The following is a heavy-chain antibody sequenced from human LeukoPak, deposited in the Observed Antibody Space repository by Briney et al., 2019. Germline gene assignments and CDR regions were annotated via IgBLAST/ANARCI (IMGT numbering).Heavy chain of an antibody. J-gene: IGHJ4*02. Sequence: PGTSLRLSCAASGFTFSHYGIHWVRQAPGKGLEWVAVMSYDGNNEHYADSVKGRFIVSRNNSKNTLDLQMNSLRPEDTGIYYCAKANWVSNADAVWWGQGTQVTVSS. V-gene: IGHV3-30*18. D-gene: IGHD1-1*01. CDR3: AKANWVSNADAVW. CDR1: GFTFSHYG. CDR2: MSYDGNNE.